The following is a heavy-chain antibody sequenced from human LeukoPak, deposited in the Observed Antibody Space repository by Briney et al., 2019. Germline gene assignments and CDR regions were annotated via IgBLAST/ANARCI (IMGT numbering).Heavy chain of an antibody. J-gene: IGHJ5*02. CDR3: ARVGTIRGGWFDP. D-gene: IGHD3-9*01. CDR2: MNPNSGNT. Sequence: ASVKVSCKASGYTFTGYDINWVRQATGLGLEWMGWMNPNSGNTGYAQKFQGRVTMTRNTSISTAYMELSGLRSEDTAVYYCARVGTIRGGWFDPWGQGTLVTVSS. CDR1: GYTFTGYD. V-gene: IGHV1-8*01.